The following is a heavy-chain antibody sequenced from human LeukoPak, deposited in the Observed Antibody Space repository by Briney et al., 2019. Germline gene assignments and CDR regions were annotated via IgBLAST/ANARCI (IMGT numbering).Heavy chain of an antibody. V-gene: IGHV3-30*03. CDR1: GFPFSSYW. CDR3: ARSYDYYDSSGWVY. D-gene: IGHD3-22*01. J-gene: IGHJ4*02. CDR2: ISYDGSNK. Sequence: GGSLRLSCVASGFPFSSYWMTWVRQAPGKGLEWVAVISYDGSNKYYADSVKGRFTISRDNSKNTLYLQMNSLRAEDTAVYYCARSYDYYDSSGWVYWGQGTLVTVSS.